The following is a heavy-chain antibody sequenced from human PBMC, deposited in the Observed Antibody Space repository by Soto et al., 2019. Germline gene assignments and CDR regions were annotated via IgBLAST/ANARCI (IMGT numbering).Heavy chain of an antibody. CDR3: ARDLYSGSHPPLDP. V-gene: IGHV1-69*13. Sequence: GASVKVSCKASGGTFSSYAISWVRQAPGQGLEWMGGIIPIFGTADYAQKFQGRVTITADESTSTAYMELSSLRSEDTAVYYCARDLYSGSHPPLDPWGQGTLVTVSS. J-gene: IGHJ5*02. CDR1: GGTFSSYA. CDR2: IIPIFGTA. D-gene: IGHD1-26*01.